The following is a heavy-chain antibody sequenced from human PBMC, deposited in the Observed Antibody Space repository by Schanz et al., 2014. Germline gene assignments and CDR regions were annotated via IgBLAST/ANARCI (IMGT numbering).Heavy chain of an antibody. J-gene: IGHJ4*02. CDR1: GFTLSSYW. CDR2: TNGDGTNA. CDR3: ARANHRRKINFDY. V-gene: IGHV3-74*01. Sequence: EVKLVESGGGAVRPGGSLRLSCAASGFTLSSYWMHWVRQVPGKGLEWVSCTNGDGTNAKYADSVKGRFTISRDNAKKTLSRQMISLRYEDATVCYCARANHRRKINFDYWGRGTLVTVSS.